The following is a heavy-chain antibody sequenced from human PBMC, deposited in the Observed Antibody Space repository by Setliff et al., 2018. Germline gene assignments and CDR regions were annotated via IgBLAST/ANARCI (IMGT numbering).Heavy chain of an antibody. Sequence: GGSLRLSCAASGFSFSSYAMSWVRQAPGKGLEWVSTIIGSGISTYYADSVQGRVTISRDNHKNTLHLQMNSLRVEDTAIYYCAKSPHDFWSGRVFFDYWGQGMLVTISS. CDR1: GFSFSSYA. J-gene: IGHJ4*01. CDR3: AKSPHDFWSGRVFFDY. D-gene: IGHD3-3*01. CDR2: IIGSGIST. V-gene: IGHV3-23*01.